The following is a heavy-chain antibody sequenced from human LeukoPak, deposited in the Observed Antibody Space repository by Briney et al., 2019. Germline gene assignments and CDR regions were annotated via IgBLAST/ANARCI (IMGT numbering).Heavy chain of an antibody. CDR2: ISSSSTYI. CDR1: GFTFSTYT. CDR3: AREGRSSGWYYFDY. J-gene: IGHJ4*02. Sequence: GGSLRLSCAASGFTFSTYTMNWVRQVPGKGLEWVSSISSSSTYIYYAGSVQGRFTISRDNAKNSLYLQMNSQRAGDTAVYYCAREGRSSGWYYFDYWGQGTLVTVSS. D-gene: IGHD6-19*01. V-gene: IGHV3-21*01.